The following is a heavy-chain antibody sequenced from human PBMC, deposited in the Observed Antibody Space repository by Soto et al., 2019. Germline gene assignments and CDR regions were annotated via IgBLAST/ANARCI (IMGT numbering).Heavy chain of an antibody. J-gene: IGHJ3*02. CDR3: ARYCSGTSCQDAFDI. CDR1: GFTFSNFW. Sequence: PGGSMRLPCAASGFTFSNFWRHWVRQAPGKGLVWVSRINDDGSSKNCADSVKGRFTISRDNAKNTLYLQMNSLRAEDTAVYYCARYCSGTSCQDAFDIWGQGTMVTVSS. CDR2: INDDGSSK. D-gene: IGHD2-2*01. V-gene: IGHV3-74*01.